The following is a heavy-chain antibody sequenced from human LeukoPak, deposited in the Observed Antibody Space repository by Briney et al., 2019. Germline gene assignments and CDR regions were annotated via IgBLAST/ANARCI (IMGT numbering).Heavy chain of an antibody. D-gene: IGHD2-15*01. CDR3: AKDTTPYDRYYFDY. CDR1: GFTFTSYA. J-gene: IGHJ4*02. CDR2: ISGSGSST. V-gene: IGHV3-23*01. Sequence: GGSLRLSCAASGFTFTSYAMNWVRQAPGKGLEWVSTISGSGSSTYYVGSVKGRFTISRDNSKNTLYLQMNSLRAEDTAVYYCAKDTTPYDRYYFDYWGQGTLVTVSS.